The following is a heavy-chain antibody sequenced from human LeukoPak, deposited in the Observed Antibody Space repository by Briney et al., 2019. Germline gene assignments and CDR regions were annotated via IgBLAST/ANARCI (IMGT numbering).Heavy chain of an antibody. V-gene: IGHV1-69*06. J-gene: IGHJ4*02. CDR1: GGTFSSYA. Sequence: SVKVSCKASGGTFSSYAISWVRQAPGQGLEWMGGIIPIFGAANYAQKFQGRVTITADKSTSTSYMELSSLRSEDTAVYYCARSSVVTAMVHLEYWGQGTLVTVSS. CDR2: IIPIFGAA. D-gene: IGHD2-21*02. CDR3: ARSSVVTAMVHLEY.